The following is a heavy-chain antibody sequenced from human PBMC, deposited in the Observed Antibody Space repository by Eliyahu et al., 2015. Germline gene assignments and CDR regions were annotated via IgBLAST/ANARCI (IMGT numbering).Heavy chain of an antibody. V-gene: IGHV1-3*01. J-gene: IGHJ4*02. CDR3: SRLAYCGGDCSEWNYFDY. CDR2: IQRGARGT. Sequence: QVQLVQSGAEVKKPGASVKVSCKASGYSFTSYAMHWVRQAPGQRLEWMGWIQRGARGTKYSQKFQGRITITRDTSASTGYMELSSLRSEDTAVYYCSRLAYCGGDCSEWNYFDYWGQGTLVTVSS. D-gene: IGHD2-21*01. CDR1: GYSFTSYA.